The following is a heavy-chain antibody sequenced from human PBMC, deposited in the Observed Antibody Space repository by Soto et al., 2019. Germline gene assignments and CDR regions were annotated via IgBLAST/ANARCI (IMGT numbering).Heavy chain of an antibody. CDR1: GFIFKMYW. V-gene: IGHV3-74*01. D-gene: IGHD3-10*01. Sequence: GGSLRLSCAASGFIFKMYWMHWVRQSPGKGLVRISRIYNDGSYTDYADSVKGRFTISRDNVNDTLYLQMNNLRAEDSGLYYCTRGPRPISTGTGAYWGQGTQVTVSS. J-gene: IGHJ4*02. CDR3: TRGPRPISTGTGAY. CDR2: IYNDGSYT.